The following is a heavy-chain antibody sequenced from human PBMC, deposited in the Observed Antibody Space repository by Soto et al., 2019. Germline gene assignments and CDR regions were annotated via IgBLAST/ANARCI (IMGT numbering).Heavy chain of an antibody. D-gene: IGHD2-15*01. CDR1: GGTFSIST. Sequence: QVQLVQYGADVNKPGSSVKVSCKASGGTFSISTISWVLHAPGQGLEWMGGSANSAQKFQARLTVTADEYPSTVYLELGSLTSDDTAVYYCAREGPPDIAWFDPWGQGPMVSVSS. J-gene: IGHJ5*02. V-gene: IGHV1-69*01. CDR3: AREGPPDIAWFDP. CDR2: GSA.